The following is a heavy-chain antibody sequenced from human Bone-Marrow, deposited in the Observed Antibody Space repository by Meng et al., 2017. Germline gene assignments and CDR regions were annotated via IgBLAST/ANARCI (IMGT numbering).Heavy chain of an antibody. V-gene: IGHV3-15*01. Sequence: GGSLRFSCAASGFTFSNAWLSWFRQAPGKGLKWVGRIKNKIDGETTDYAAPVKGRFTISRDDLKKVLYLQMNSLTTEDTAVYYCATDLGLIVTPNVGYWGQGTLVTVSS. CDR3: ATDLGLIVTPNVGY. J-gene: IGHJ4*02. CDR1: GFTFSNAW. D-gene: IGHD5-12*01. CDR2: IKNKIDGETT.